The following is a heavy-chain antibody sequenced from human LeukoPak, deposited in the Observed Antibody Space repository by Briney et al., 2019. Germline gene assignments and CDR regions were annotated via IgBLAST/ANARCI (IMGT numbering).Heavy chain of an antibody. CDR2: TSYDGSNK. J-gene: IGHJ4*02. D-gene: IGHD7-27*01. V-gene: IGHV3-30*18. Sequence: GGSLRLSCAASGFIFSNYGMHWVRQAPGKGLEWVAVTSYDGSNKYYADSVKGRFTISRDNSKNTLYLQMNSLRVEDTAVYYCAKDRSPNWGLGFDYWGQGTLVTVSS. CDR3: AKDRSPNWGLGFDY. CDR1: GFIFSNYG.